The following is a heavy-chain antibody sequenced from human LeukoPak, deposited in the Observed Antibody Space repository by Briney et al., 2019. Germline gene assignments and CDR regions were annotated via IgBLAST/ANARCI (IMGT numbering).Heavy chain of an antibody. CDR1: GYTFTSYY. Sequence: VASVKVSCKASGYTFTSYYMHWVRQAPGQGLAWMGIINPSGGSTSYAQKFQGRVTMTRDTSTSTVYMELSSLRSEETAVYYCATWNPVSNWFDPWGQGTLVTVSS. CDR3: ATWNPVSNWFDP. V-gene: IGHV1-46*01. D-gene: IGHD1-1*01. CDR2: INPSGGST. J-gene: IGHJ5*02.